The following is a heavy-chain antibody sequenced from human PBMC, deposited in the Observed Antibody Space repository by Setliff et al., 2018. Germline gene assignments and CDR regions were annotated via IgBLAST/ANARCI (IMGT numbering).Heavy chain of an antibody. Sequence: EGSLRLSCAASGFTFSTYALSWVRQAPGKGPEWVSTSTGNGNSLYYADSVKGRFIVSRDNAKKSLYLQMNSLRAEDTAVYYCARDQGSYGYRAFDFWGQGTLVTVSS. CDR1: GFTFSTYA. CDR3: ARDQGSYGYRAFDF. D-gene: IGHD5-18*01. CDR2: STGNGNSL. J-gene: IGHJ4*02. V-gene: IGHV3-23*01.